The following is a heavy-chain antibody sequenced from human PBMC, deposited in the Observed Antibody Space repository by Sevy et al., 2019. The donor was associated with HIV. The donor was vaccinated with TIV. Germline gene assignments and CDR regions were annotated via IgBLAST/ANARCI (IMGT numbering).Heavy chain of an antibody. CDR2: ISYAGRAT. J-gene: IGHJ4*02. Sequence: GGSLRLSCAASGFTFTTHAMHWVRQAPGKGLEWVAVISYAGRATYYTDPVKGRFTSSRDNSKNKLYLEMTSLRVEDTAVYYGTRDSGYDPNYVPGHYWGQGTPVTVSS. CDR1: GFTFTTHA. V-gene: IGHV3-30*04. D-gene: IGHD4-4*01. CDR3: TRDSGYDPNYVPGHY.